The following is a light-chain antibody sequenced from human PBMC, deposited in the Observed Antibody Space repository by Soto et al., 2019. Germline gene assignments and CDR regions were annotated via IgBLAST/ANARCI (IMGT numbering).Light chain of an antibody. V-gene: IGLV2-14*01. CDR3: SSYTSSSTLGV. CDR2: DVS. Sequence: QSALTQPASVSGSPGQPITISCTGTSSDVGGYKYVSWYQQHPGKAPKLMIYDVSNRPSGVSNRFSGSKSGNTASLTISGLQAEDEADYYCSSYTSSSTLGVFGGGTKVTVL. J-gene: IGLJ2*01. CDR1: SSDVGGYKY.